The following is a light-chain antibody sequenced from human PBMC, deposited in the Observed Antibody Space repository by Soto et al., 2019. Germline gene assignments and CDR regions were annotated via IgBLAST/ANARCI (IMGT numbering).Light chain of an antibody. CDR3: RSYTSSSTRV. CDR1: SSDVGGYNY. J-gene: IGLJ2*01. V-gene: IGLV2-14*01. Sequence: QSALTQPASVSGSPGQSITISCTGTSSDVGGYNYVSWYQQHPGKAPKLMIYDVSNRPSGVPNRFSGSKSGNTASLTISGLQAEYEADYYCRSYTSSSTRVFGGGTKLTVL. CDR2: DVS.